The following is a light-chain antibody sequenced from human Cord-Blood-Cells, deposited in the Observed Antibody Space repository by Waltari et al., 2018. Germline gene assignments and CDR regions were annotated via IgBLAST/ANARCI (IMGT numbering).Light chain of an antibody. Sequence: QYALTQPPSASGSPGQSVTISCTGTSSDVGGYNYVSWYQQHPGKAPKLMIYEVSKRPSGFPDRVSGSKAGNTASLTVSGLQAEDEADYYCSSYAGSNNWVFGGGTKLTVL. CDR1: SSDVGGYNY. CDR2: EVS. CDR3: SSYAGSNNWV. V-gene: IGLV2-8*01. J-gene: IGLJ3*02.